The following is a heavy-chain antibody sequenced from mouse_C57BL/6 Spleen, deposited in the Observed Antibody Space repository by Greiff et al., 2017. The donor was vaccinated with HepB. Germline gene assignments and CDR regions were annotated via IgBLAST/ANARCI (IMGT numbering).Heavy chain of an antibody. CDR1: GYSITSGYD. CDR2: ISYSGST. CDR3: ARRRMYYFDY. Sequence: EVKLQESGPGMVKPSQSLSLTCTVTGYSITSGYDWHWIRHFPGNKLEWMGYISYSGSTNYNPSLKSRISITHDTSKNHFFLKLNSVTTEDTATYYCARRRMYYFDYWGQGTTLTVSS. J-gene: IGHJ2*01. D-gene: IGHD2-10*02. V-gene: IGHV3-1*01.